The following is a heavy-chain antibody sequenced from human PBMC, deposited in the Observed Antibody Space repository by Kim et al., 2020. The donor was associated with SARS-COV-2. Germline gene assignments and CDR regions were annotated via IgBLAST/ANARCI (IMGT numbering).Heavy chain of an antibody. J-gene: IGHJ4*02. CDR3: VRLEGYDSTGYYFDY. Sequence: ARKFQGRVTITADESTSTAYMELSSLRSEDTAVYYCVRLEGYDSTGYYFDYWGQGTLVTVSS. D-gene: IGHD3-22*01. V-gene: IGHV1-69*01.